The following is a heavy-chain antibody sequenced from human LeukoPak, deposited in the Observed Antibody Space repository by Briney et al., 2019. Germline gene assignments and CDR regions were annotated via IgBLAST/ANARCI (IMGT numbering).Heavy chain of an antibody. V-gene: IGHV4-61*01. CDR1: RDSVSRSSYY. Sequence: SETLSLTCSVSRDSVSRSSYYWGWIRQPPGKGLEWIGDIYYSGSTNYNPSLKSRVTISVDTSKNQFSLRLSSVTAADTAVYYCARVTGYMTEDYFDYWGQGTLITVSS. J-gene: IGHJ4*02. CDR2: IYYSGST. CDR3: ARVTGYMTEDYFDY. D-gene: IGHD6-13*01.